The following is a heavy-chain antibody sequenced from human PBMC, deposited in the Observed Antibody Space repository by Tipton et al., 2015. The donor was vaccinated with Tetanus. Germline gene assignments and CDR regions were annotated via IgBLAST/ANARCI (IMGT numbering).Heavy chain of an antibody. CDR3: ARGLSGGY. V-gene: IGHV4-31*11. Sequence: TLSLTCAVSGVSIGGDGYFWSWVRQFPDQGLEWIGYIHFSGNTYYHPSLKSRLTMSVDKSKNQFSLSLTSVTAADTAVYYCARGLSGGYWGQGILVTVSS. J-gene: IGHJ4*02. D-gene: IGHD3-10*01. CDR2: IHFSGNT. CDR1: GVSIGGDGYF.